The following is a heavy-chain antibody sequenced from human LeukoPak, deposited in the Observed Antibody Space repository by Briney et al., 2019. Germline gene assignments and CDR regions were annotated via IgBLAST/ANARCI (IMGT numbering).Heavy chain of an antibody. J-gene: IGHJ6*02. CDR3: AKCGGDLYYYYGMDV. CDR2: IKQDGSEK. V-gene: IGHV3-7*01. CDR1: GFTFSSYW. Sequence: GGSLRLSCAASGFTFSSYWMSWVRQAPGKGLEWVANIKQDGSEKYYVDSVKGRFTISRDNAKNSLYLQMNSLRAEDTAVYYCAKCGGDLYYYYGMDVWGQGTTVTASS. D-gene: IGHD2-21*02.